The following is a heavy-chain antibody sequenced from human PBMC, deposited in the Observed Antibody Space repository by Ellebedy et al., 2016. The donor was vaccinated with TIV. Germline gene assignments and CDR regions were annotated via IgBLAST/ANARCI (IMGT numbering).Heavy chain of an antibody. CDR1: GFTFSSFA. D-gene: IGHD3-22*01. J-gene: IGHJ4*02. CDR3: AKGRGGGSDSSAPRYYFDY. CDR2: INGDGSTT. V-gene: IGHV3-74*01. Sequence: PGGSLRLSCAASGFTFSSFAMPWVRQAPGKGLVWVSRINGDGSTTNYADSVKGRFTISRDNAKNTVDLQMNSLRAEDTAIYYCAKGRGGGSDSSAPRYYFDYWGLGTLVTVSS.